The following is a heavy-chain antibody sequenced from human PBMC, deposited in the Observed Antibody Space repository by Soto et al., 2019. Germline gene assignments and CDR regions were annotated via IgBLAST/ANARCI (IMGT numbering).Heavy chain of an antibody. CDR1: GGTFSSYA. J-gene: IGHJ4*02. V-gene: IGHV1-69*01. CDR3: ATFSTVTTVPPTGVNY. CDR2: IIPIFGTA. Sequence: QVQLVQSGAEVKKPGSSVKVSCKASGGTFSSYAISWVRQAPGQGLEWMGGIIPIFGTANYAQKFQGRVTITADESTSTGYMELSSLRSEDTAVYYCATFSTVTTVPPTGVNYWGQGTLVTVSS. D-gene: IGHD4-17*01.